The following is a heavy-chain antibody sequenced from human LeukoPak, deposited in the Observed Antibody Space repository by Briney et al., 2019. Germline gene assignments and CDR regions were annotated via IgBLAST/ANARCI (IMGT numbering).Heavy chain of an antibody. Sequence: GGSLRLSCAASGFTFSSYSMNWVRQAPGKGLEWVSYISSSTNTIYYADSVKGRFTISRDNAKNSLFLQMNSLRDEDTAVYYCARGGYGANDDAFDIWGQGTMVAVSS. J-gene: IGHJ3*02. CDR2: ISSSTNTI. CDR1: GFTFSSYS. V-gene: IGHV3-48*02. D-gene: IGHD4-23*01. CDR3: ARGGYGANDDAFDI.